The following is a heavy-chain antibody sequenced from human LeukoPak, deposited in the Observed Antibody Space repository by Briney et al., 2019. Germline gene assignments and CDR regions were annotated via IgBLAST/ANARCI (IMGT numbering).Heavy chain of an antibody. CDR2: IYYSGST. CDR3: ARHRVLWVDY. D-gene: IGHD3-10*01. Sequence: PSETLSLTCTVSGGSISSYYWSWIRQPPGKGLEWIGYIYYSGSTNYNPSPKSRVTISVDTSKNQFSLKLSSVTAADTAVYYCARHRVLWVDYWGQGTLVTVSS. V-gene: IGHV4-59*08. J-gene: IGHJ4*02. CDR1: GGSISSYY.